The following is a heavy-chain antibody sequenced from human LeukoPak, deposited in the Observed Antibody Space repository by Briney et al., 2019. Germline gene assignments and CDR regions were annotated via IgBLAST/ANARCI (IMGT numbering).Heavy chain of an antibody. CDR1: GFTFSSYG. CDR2: ISYDGSNK. D-gene: IGHD3-9*01. CDR3: ARAWSDILTGYDY. V-gene: IGHV3-30*03. Sequence: GGSLRLSCAASGFTFSSYGMHWVRQAPGKGLEWVAVISYDGSNKYYADSVKGRFTISRDNSKNTLYLQMNSLRAEDTAVYYCARAWSDILTGYDYWGQGTLVTVSS. J-gene: IGHJ4*02.